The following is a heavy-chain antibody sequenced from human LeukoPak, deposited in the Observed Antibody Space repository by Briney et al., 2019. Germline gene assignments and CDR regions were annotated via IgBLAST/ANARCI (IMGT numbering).Heavy chain of an antibody. D-gene: IGHD5-12*01. Sequence: PSETLSLTCTVSGGSISSYYWSWIRQPPGKGLEWIGYIYYSGSTNYNPSLKSRVTISVDKSKNQFSLKLSSVTAADTAVYYCARMTYDPHGVDVWGKGTTVTVSS. CDR3: ARMTYDPHGVDV. CDR1: GGSISSYY. CDR2: IYYSGST. J-gene: IGHJ6*04. V-gene: IGHV4-59*01.